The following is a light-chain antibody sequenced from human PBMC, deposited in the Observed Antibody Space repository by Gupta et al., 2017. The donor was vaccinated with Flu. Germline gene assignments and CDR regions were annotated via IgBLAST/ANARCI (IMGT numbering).Light chain of an antibody. CDR2: RNY. CDR3: ATWDDSLSSWV. V-gene: IGLV1-47*01. Sequence: RGTVSCYGSSSNIGSNYVYWYQQLPGTAPKLLIYRNYQRPSGVPDRFSGSKSGTSASLAISGLRSEDEADYYCATWDDSLSSWVFGGGTKLTVL. CDR1: SSNIGSNY. J-gene: IGLJ3*02.